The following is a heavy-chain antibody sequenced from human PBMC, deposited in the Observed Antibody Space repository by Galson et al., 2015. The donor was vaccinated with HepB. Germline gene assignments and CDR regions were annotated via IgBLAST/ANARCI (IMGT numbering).Heavy chain of an antibody. D-gene: IGHD5-12*01. V-gene: IGHV1-2*02. CDR2: INPNSGGT. Sequence: SVKVSCKASGYTFTGYYMHWVRQAPGQGLEWMGWINPNSGGTNYAQKFQGRVTMTRDTSISTAYMELSRLRSDDTAVYYCARELGWLRKSFDYWGQGTLVTVSS. CDR3: ARELGWLRKSFDY. CDR1: GYTFTGYY. J-gene: IGHJ4*02.